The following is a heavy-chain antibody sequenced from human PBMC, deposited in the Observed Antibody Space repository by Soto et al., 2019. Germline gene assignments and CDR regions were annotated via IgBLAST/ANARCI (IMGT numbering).Heavy chain of an antibody. J-gene: IGHJ5*02. D-gene: IGHD6-19*01. CDR1: GFTFSSYA. V-gene: IGHV3-23*01. CDR2: ISGSGDYT. CDR3: AKDSRSHPHGWLSP. Sequence: GGSLRLSCAASGFTFSSYAMTWFRQAPGKGLEWVSSISGSGDYTYFADSVKGRFTISRDNSKDTLYLQMSSLRVEDTAIYYCAKDSRSHPHGWLSPWGQGTLVPVAS.